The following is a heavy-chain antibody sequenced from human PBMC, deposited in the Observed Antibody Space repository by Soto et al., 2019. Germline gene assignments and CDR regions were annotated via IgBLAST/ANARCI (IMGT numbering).Heavy chain of an antibody. Sequence: QVQLQQWGTGLLKSSETLSLNCAVYGGSFSPYYWSWVRQPPGKGLEWIGETDVSGGTYYNPSLKSRVTVSLDTSKKQFSLEVKSVTAADMAVYYCAIGRGGNKYWGQGSLVTVSS. J-gene: IGHJ4*02. D-gene: IGHD3-16*01. CDR3: AIGRGGNKY. CDR1: GGSFSPYY. CDR2: TDVSGGT. V-gene: IGHV4-34*01.